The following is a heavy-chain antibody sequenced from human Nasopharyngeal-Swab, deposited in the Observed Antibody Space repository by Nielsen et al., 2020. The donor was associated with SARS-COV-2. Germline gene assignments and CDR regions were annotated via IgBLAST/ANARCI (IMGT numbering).Heavy chain of an antibody. J-gene: IGHJ4*02. CDR1: GFTVSRYG. V-gene: IGHV3-33*01. CDR3: ARDGPNWNLDY. D-gene: IGHD1-1*01. Sequence: GESLKISCAASGFTVSRYGFLWVRQAPGKGLEWVAVIRPGGDSRIYGDSMKGRFAVSRDNSKNTLYLQIDDLRSEDTAVYYCARDGPNWNLDYWGQGTLVTVSS. CDR2: IRPGGDSR.